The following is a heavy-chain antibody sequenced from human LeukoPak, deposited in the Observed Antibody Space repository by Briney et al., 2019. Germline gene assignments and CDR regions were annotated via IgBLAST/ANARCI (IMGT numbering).Heavy chain of an antibody. Sequence: PSETLSLTCAVYGGSFSGYYWSSIRQPPGKGLEWIGEINHSGSTNYNPSLKSRVIISVDTPKNQFSLKLSSVTAADTAVYYCARGIAVAGQGFDYWGQGTLVTVSS. CDR2: INHSGST. V-gene: IGHV4-34*01. CDR3: ARGIAVAGQGFDY. D-gene: IGHD6-19*01. J-gene: IGHJ4*02. CDR1: GGSFSGYY.